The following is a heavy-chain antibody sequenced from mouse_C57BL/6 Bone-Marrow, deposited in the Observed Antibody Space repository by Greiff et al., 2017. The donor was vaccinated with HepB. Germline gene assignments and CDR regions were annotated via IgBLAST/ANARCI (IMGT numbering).Heavy chain of an antibody. J-gene: IGHJ1*03. CDR2: INPGSGGT. V-gene: IGHV1-54*01. Sequence: VQLQQSGAELVRPGTSVKVSCKASGYAFTNYLIEWVKQRPGQGLEWIGVINPGSGGTNYTEKFKGKATLTADKASSTAYMQLSSLTSEDSAVYFCARHDGSSYWYFDVWGTGTTVTVSS. CDR1: GYAFTNYL. CDR3: ARHDGSSYWYFDV. D-gene: IGHD1-1*01.